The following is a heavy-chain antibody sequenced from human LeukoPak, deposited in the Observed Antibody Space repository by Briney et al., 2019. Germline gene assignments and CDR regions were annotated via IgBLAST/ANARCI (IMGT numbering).Heavy chain of an antibody. CDR3: ARGGSGSRYYFDY. CDR2: ISSSSSYI. V-gene: IGHV3-21*01. D-gene: IGHD1-26*01. J-gene: IGHJ4*02. CDR1: GFTFSSYS. Sequence: PGGPLRLSCAASGFTFSSYSMNWVRQAPGKGLEWVSSISSSSSYIYYADSVKGRFTISRDNAKNSLYLQMNSLRAEDTAVYYCARGGSGSRYYFDYWGQGTLVTVSS.